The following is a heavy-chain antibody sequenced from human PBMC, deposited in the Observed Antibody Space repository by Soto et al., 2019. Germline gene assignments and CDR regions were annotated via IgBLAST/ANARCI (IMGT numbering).Heavy chain of an antibody. CDR3: AKGPPAGYYYAVSRFDY. J-gene: IGHJ4*02. Sequence: EVQLLESGGGLVQPGGSLRLSCAASGFTFSSYAMSWVRQAPGKGLEWVSAISGSGGSTYYADSVKGRFTISRDNSKNTLYLQMNSLRAEDTAVYYCAKGPPAGYYYAVSRFDYWGQGTLVTVSS. CDR2: ISGSGGST. V-gene: IGHV3-23*01. D-gene: IGHD3-22*01. CDR1: GFTFSSYA.